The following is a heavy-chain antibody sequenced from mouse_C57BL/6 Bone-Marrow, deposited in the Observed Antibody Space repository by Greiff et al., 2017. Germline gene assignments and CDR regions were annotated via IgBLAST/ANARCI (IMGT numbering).Heavy chain of an antibody. Sequence: QVTLKESGPGILQPSQTLSLTCSFSGFSLSTFGLGVGWIRQPSGKGLEWLAHIWWDDDNYYNPALKSRLTISKATSKNQVFLKIANVDTADTATYYCGRIRADGYYVFWYFDVWGTGTTVTVSS. CDR3: GRIRADGYYVFWYFDV. CDR2: IWWDDDN. CDR1: GFSLSTFGLG. D-gene: IGHD2-3*01. V-gene: IGHV8-8*01. J-gene: IGHJ1*03.